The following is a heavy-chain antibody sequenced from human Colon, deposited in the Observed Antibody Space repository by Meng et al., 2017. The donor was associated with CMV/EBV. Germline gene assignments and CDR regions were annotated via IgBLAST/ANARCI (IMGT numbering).Heavy chain of an antibody. CDR3: ARGRLLITMIVGDY. V-gene: IGHV1-2*02. Sequence: ASVKVSCKASGYIFTDNYIYWVRQAPGQGLEWMGWINPNSGGTNYAQKFQGRVTMTRDTSISTAYMELSRLRSDDTAAYYCARGRLLITMIVGDYWGQGTLVTVSS. D-gene: IGHD3-22*01. CDR2: INPNSGGT. J-gene: IGHJ4*02. CDR1: GYIFTDNY.